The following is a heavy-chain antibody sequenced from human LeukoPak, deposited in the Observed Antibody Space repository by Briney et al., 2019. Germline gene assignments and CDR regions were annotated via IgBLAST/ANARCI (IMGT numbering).Heavy chain of an antibody. CDR3: ARHRTASDY. J-gene: IGHJ4*02. V-gene: IGHV4-38-2*02. CDR2: IYHSGKT. D-gene: IGHD3-16*02. Sequence: PSETLSLTCIVSGYSINNGYYWGWIRQPPGKGLEWIGSIYHSGKTYYNPSLKSRVTISVDTSKNQFSLRLISVTAADTAVYYCARHRTASDYWGQGTLVTVSS. CDR1: GYSINNGYY.